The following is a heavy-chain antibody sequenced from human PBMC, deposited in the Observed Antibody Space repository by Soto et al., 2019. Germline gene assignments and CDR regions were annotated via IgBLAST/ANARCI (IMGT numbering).Heavy chain of an antibody. CDR1: GGSFSGYY. CDR2: INHSGST. V-gene: IGHV4-34*01. CDR3: ARGLRGYCSSTSCISIDY. D-gene: IGHD2-2*01. Sequence: QVQLQQWGAGLLKPSETLSLTCAVYGGSFSGYYWSWIRQPPGKGLEWIGEINHSGSTNYNPSLKSRVTISVDTSQNHFSLKLSSVTAGDTAVYYCARGLRGYCSSTSCISIDYRGQGTLVTVSS. J-gene: IGHJ4*02.